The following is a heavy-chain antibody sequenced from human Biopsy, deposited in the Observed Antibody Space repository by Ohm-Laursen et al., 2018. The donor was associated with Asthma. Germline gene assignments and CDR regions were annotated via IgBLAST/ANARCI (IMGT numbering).Heavy chain of an antibody. CDR3: SRDTRGYYFDI. J-gene: IGHJ4*02. CDR2: ITFDGSTQ. CDR1: GRHFGSHN. D-gene: IGHD3-9*01. V-gene: IGHV3-30-3*01. Sequence: SLRLSCAASGRHFGSHNMHWARQAPGKGLEWVAVITFDGSTQHYGDSVKGRFTISRDNSKNMLFLQMNSLRAEDTAVYYCSRDTRGYYFDIWGQGTQVTVSS.